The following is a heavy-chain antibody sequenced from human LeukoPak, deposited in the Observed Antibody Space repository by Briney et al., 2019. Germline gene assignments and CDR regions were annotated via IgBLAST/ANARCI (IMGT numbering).Heavy chain of an antibody. CDR2: MNPSSGNT. Sequence: ASVKVSCKASGDTFTTYDVNWVRQATGQGLEWMGWMNPSSGNTGYAQNFQGRVTMTMNTSITTAYMELTSLTSEDTAVYYCARSTMGARRRYDYWGLGTLVTVSS. J-gene: IGHJ4*02. CDR3: ARSTMGARRRYDY. D-gene: IGHD3-10*01. V-gene: IGHV1-8*01. CDR1: GDTFTTYD.